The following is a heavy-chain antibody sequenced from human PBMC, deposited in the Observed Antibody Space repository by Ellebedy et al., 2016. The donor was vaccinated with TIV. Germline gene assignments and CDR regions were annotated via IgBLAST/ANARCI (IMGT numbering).Heavy chain of an antibody. D-gene: IGHD4-17*01. J-gene: IGHJ4*02. CDR2: IYHSGST. Sequence: MPSETLSLTCTVSGGSISSYYWSWIRQPPGKGLEWIGYIYHSGSTNYNPSLKSRVTISVDTSKNQFSLKLSSVTAADTAVYYCARGQDYGDFDFDYWGQGTLVTVSS. V-gene: IGHV4-59*12. CDR3: ARGQDYGDFDFDY. CDR1: GGSISSYY.